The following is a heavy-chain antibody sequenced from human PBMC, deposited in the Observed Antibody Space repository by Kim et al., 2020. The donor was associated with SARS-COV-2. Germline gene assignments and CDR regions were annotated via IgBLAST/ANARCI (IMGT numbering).Heavy chain of an antibody. Sequence: SVKGRFTISRDNAKNSLYLQMNSLRDEDTAVYYCAVGLGTREDGEYYFDYWGQGTLVTVSS. V-gene: IGHV3-48*02. D-gene: IGHD3-10*01. CDR3: AVGLGTREDGEYYFDY. J-gene: IGHJ4*02.